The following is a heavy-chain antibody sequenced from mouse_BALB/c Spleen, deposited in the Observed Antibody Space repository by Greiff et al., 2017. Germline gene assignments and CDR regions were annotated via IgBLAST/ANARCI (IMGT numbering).Heavy chain of an antibody. CDR2: INPSNGGT. CDR1: GYTFTSYY. V-gene: IGHV1S81*02. CDR3: TRPVSSGFWFAY. D-gene: IGHD3-1*01. Sequence: QVQLKQSGPELVTPGASVKLSCKASGYTFTSYYMYWVKQRPGQGLEWIGGINPSNGGTNFNEKFKSKATLTVDKSSSTAYMQLSSLTSEDSAVYYCTRPVSSGFWFAYWGQGTLVTVSA. J-gene: IGHJ3*01.